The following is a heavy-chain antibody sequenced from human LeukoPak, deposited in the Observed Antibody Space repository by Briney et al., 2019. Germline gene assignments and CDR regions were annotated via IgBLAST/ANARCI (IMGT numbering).Heavy chain of an antibody. CDR2: IKQDGSEK. CDR1: GFTFSSYW. D-gene: IGHD3-10*01. J-gene: IGHJ4*02. V-gene: IGHV3-7*03. CDR3: ARCRGSGSYCLDH. Sequence: GGSLRLSCAASGFTFSSYWMTWVRQAPGKGLEWVANIKQDGSEKYYVDSVKGRFTISRDNVNQSLHLQMNSLRPEDTAVYYCARCRGSGSYCLDHWGQGTLVTVSS.